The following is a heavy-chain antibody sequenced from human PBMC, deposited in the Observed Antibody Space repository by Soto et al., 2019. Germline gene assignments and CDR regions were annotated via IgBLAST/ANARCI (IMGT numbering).Heavy chain of an antibody. CDR1: GYTFTSYG. CDR2: ISAYNGNT. CDR3: ARDLFCSGGSCYSNWFDP. V-gene: IGHV1-18*04. D-gene: IGHD2-15*01. J-gene: IGHJ5*02. Sequence: VASVKVSCKASGYTFTSYGISWVRQAPGQGLEWMGWISAYNGNTNYAQKLQGRVTMTTDTSTSTAYMELRSLRSDDTAVYYCARDLFCSGGSCYSNWFDPWGQGTLVTVSS.